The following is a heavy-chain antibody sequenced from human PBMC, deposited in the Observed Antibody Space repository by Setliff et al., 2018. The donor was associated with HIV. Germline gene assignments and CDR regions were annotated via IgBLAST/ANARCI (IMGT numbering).Heavy chain of an antibody. CDR3: ARGGAVSADFDS. Sequence: ASETLSLTCTVSGGSMNNYYWNWIRQSPGKGLEWIGYVYYSGSTKYSPSLKSRVSISLDPSTKQVSLRLNSVTAADTAGYFCARGGAVSADFDSWGQGTLVTVSS. V-gene: IGHV4-59*12. J-gene: IGHJ4*02. CDR2: VYYSGST. CDR1: GGSMNNYY. D-gene: IGHD3-16*01.